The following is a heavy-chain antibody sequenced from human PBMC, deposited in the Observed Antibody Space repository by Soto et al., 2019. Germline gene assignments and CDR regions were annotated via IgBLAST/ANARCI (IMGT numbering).Heavy chain of an antibody. CDR3: AKAFLRGGGVNTGTRNRFDP. J-gene: IGHJ5*02. V-gene: IGHV3-23*01. Sequence: PGGSLRLSCAASGFTFSSYAMSWVRQAPGKGLEWVSAISGSGGSTYYADSVKGRFTISRDNSKNTLYLQMNSLRAEDTAVYYCAKAFLRGGGVNTGTRNRFDPWGQGNLVTVSS. CDR2: ISGSGGST. D-gene: IGHD3-16*01. CDR1: GFTFSSYA.